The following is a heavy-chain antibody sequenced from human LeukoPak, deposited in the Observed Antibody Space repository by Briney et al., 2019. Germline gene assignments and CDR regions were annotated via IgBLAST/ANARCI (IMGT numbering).Heavy chain of an antibody. J-gene: IGHJ4*02. Sequence: PGGSLRVSCVASGFIFRGYGMHWVRQAPGKGLEWVAYIRFDGGSQYYADAVKGRFTISRDNAKDTLYLQMNSLRAEDTAVYYCAKPKAYTSCYDYWGQGTLVTVSS. CDR3: AKPKAYTSCYDY. CDR1: GFIFRGYG. CDR2: IRFDGGSQ. D-gene: IGHD2-2*01. V-gene: IGHV3-30*02.